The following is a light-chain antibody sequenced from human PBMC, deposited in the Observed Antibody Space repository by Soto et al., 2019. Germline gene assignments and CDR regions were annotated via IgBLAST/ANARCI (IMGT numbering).Light chain of an antibody. Sequence: DIQMTQSPSTLSASVGDRVTNTCRASQSISSRLAWYQQKPGKAPKLLIYKASSLESGVPSRFSGSGSGTEFTLTISSLQPDDFATYYCQQYNSYRWTFGQGTKVEIK. CDR2: KAS. CDR1: QSISSR. CDR3: QQYNSYRWT. V-gene: IGKV1-5*03. J-gene: IGKJ1*01.